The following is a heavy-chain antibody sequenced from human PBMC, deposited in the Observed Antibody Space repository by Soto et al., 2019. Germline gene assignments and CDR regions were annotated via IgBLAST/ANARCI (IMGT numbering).Heavy chain of an antibody. CDR1: GFTFSDYY. CDR2: ISSSGSTI. D-gene: IGHD1-20*01. CDR3: ARGIRYNWNPRIYYYYMDV. J-gene: IGHJ6*03. Sequence: GGSLRLSCAASGFTFSDYYMSWIRQAPGKGLEWVSYISSSGSTIYYADSVKGRFTISRDNAKNSLYLQMNSLRAEDTAVYYCARGIRYNWNPRIYYYYMDVWGKGTTVTVSS. V-gene: IGHV3-11*01.